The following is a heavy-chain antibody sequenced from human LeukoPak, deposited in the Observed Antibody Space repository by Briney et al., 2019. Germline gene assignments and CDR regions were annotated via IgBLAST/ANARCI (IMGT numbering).Heavy chain of an antibody. CDR1: GFAVSNYA. D-gene: IGHD2-2*01. J-gene: IGHJ4*02. CDR3: ARAPTVLVGYCSSSSCQADY. Sequence: GGSLRLSCVASGFAVSNYAMTWVRQAPGKGLEWVSAISGDSRYIYYADSVRGRFTISRDNAENSLYLQMNSLRVEDTAVYYCARAPTVLVGYCSSSSCQADYWGQGTLVTVSS. CDR2: ISGDSRYI. V-gene: IGHV3-21*01.